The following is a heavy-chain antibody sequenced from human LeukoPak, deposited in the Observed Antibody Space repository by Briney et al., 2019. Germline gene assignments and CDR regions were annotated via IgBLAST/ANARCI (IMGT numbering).Heavy chain of an antibody. J-gene: IGHJ6*03. CDR3: ARQARWALAMDV. CDR1: GGSISSSSYY. Sequence: SETLSPTCTVSGGSISSSSYYWSWIRQPAGKGLEWIGRIYTSGSTNYNPSLKSRVTISVDTSKNQFSLKLSSVTAADTAVYYCARQARWALAMDVWGKGTTVTVSS. CDR2: IYTSGST. V-gene: IGHV4-61*02. D-gene: IGHD3-16*01.